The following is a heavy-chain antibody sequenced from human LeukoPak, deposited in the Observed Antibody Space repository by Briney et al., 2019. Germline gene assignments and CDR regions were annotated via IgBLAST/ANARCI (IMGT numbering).Heavy chain of an antibody. CDR3: ARRHYYDSSGYYFFDY. J-gene: IGHJ4*02. V-gene: IGHV4-59*11. CDR2: IYYSGST. CDR1: GGSISGHY. D-gene: IGHD3-22*01. Sequence: PSETLSLTCTVSGGSISGHYWSWIRQPPGKGLEWIGYIYYSGSTNYNPSLKSRVTISVDTSKNQFSLKLSSVTAADTAVYYCARRHYYDSSGYYFFDYWGQGTLVTVSS.